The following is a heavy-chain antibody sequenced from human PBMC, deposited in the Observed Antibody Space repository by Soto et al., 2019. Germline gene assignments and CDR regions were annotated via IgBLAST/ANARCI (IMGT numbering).Heavy chain of an antibody. Sequence: GGSLRLSCAASGFTFSSYGMHWVRQAPGKGLEWVAVISYDGSNKYYADSVKGRFTISRDNSKNTLYLQMNSLGAEDTAVYYCAKERRYYDSSGRFDYWGQGTLVTVSS. CDR3: AKERRYYDSSGRFDY. D-gene: IGHD3-22*01. J-gene: IGHJ4*02. CDR1: GFTFSSYG. CDR2: ISYDGSNK. V-gene: IGHV3-30*18.